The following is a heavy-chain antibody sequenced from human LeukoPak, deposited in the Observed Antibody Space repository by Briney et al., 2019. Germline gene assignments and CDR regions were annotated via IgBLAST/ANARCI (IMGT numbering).Heavy chain of an antibody. Sequence: PGGSLRLSCAASGFTFSDYHMSWIRQAPGKGLEWVSSISTSSSYVYYADSVKGRFTISRDNAKNSLYLQMNSLRAEDTAVYYCAKGFGGQLVHAFDIWGQGTMVTVSS. CDR1: GFTFSDYH. CDR2: ISTSSSYV. CDR3: AKGFGGQLVHAFDI. J-gene: IGHJ3*02. D-gene: IGHD6-6*01. V-gene: IGHV3-11*05.